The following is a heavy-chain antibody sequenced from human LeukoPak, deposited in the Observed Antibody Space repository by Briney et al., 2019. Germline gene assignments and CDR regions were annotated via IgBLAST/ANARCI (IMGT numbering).Heavy chain of an antibody. CDR1: GFTFSIYW. J-gene: IGHJ5*02. D-gene: IGHD3-3*01. CDR3: ARERGYYDFWSGWFDA. Sequence: GGPLRLSCAASGFTFSIYWMHGVRQAPGKALVWVSRINSDGSSTTYAASVKGRFTMSRDNAKNPLYLQMSSLRAEETAVYYCARERGYYDFWSGWFDAWGQGTLVTVSS. CDR2: INSDGSST. V-gene: IGHV3-74*01.